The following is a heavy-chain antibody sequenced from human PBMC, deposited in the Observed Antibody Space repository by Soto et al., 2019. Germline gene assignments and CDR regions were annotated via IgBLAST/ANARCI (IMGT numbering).Heavy chain of an antibody. CDR2: IHHSGST. CDR3: ASKANSLYYFDY. V-gene: IGHV4-28*07. J-gene: IGHJ4*02. CDR1: GYSINSENW. D-gene: IGHD5-12*01. Sequence: QVQLQESGPGLVKPSDTLSLTCDVSGYSINSENWWGWIRQPPGKGLEWIGYIHHSGSTYYNPSLKSRVTMSVDTSKKQFSLKLTSVTAVDTAVYYCASKANSLYYFDYWGQGTLVTVSS.